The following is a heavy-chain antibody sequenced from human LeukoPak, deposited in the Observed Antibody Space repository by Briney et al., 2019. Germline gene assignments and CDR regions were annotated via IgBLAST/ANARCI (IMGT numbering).Heavy chain of an antibody. V-gene: IGHV3-11*01. CDR2: ISRSGDTL. CDR3: ARVWSRIVGATTSSHY. Sequence: PGGSLRLSCAASGFTFRDYYMTWIRQAPGKGLEWISYISRSGDTLYYADSVEGRFTISRDNAKNSLYLQMNSLRAEDTAVYYCARVWSRIVGATTSSHYWGQGTLVTVSS. D-gene: IGHD1-26*01. CDR1: GFTFRDYY. J-gene: IGHJ4*02.